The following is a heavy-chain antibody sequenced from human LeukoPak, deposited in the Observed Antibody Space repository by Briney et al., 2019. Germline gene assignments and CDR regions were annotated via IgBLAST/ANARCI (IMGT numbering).Heavy chain of an antibody. V-gene: IGHV3-30*02. J-gene: IGHJ6*03. CDR2: IRYDGSNK. CDR1: GFTFSSYG. CDR3: ANQGYCSSTSCYTYYYMDV. Sequence: PGGSLRLSXAASGFTFSSYGMHWVRQAPGKGLEWVAFIRYDGSNKYYADSVKGRFTISRDNSKNTLYLQMNSLRAEDTAVYYCANQGYCSSTSCYTYYYMDVWGKGTTVTVSS. D-gene: IGHD2-2*02.